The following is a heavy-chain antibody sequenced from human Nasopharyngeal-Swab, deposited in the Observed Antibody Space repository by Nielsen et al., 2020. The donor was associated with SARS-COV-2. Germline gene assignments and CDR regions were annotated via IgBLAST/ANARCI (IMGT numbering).Heavy chain of an antibody. J-gene: IGHJ4*02. V-gene: IGHV3-23*01. CDR1: GFSLNRYA. CDR2: ISASGRAT. CDR3: ARGCDTDCFRVDS. Sequence: GESLKISCVAFGFSLNRYAMIWVRQAPGKGLEWVSGISASGRATYYADSVEGRLTISRDNSRNTLSLQMNNLRAEDTATYYCARGCDTDCFRVDSWGQGTQVTVSS. D-gene: IGHD2-21*02.